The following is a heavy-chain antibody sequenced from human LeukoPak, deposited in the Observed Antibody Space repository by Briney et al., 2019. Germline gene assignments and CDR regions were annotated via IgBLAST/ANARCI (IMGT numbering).Heavy chain of an antibody. J-gene: IGHJ6*03. CDR3: ARTGWLQLGFYYYYYMDV. D-gene: IGHD5-24*01. V-gene: IGHV1-8*03. CDR1: GYTFTSYD. CDR2: MNPNSGNT. Sequence: ASVKVSCKASGYTFTSYDINWVRQATGQGLEWMGWMNPNSGNTGYAQKFQGRVTITRNTSISTAYMELSSLRSEDTAVYYCARTGWLQLGFYYYYYMDVWGKGTTVTVSS.